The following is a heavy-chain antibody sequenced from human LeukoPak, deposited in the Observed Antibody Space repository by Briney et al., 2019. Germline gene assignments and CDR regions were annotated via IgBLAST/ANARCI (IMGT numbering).Heavy chain of an antibody. CDR1: GYTFTSYD. V-gene: IGHV1-8*01. CDR3: AIPPPCDRAYNWFDP. D-gene: IGHD3-10*01. Sequence: ASVKVSCKASGYTFTSYDINWVRQATGQGLEWMGGMNPNSGNTGYAQKFQGRVTMTRNTSISTAYMELSSLRSEDTAVYYCAIPPPCDRAYNWFDPWGQGTLVTVSS. J-gene: IGHJ5*02. CDR2: MNPNSGNT.